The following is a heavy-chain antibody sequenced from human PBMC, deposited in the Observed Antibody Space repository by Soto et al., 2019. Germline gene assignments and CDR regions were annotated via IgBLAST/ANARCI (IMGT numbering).Heavy chain of an antibody. CDR1: GFAFADFA. Sequence: EVQLVESGGDLVQPGKSLRLSCAASGFAFADFAMYWVRQAPGKGLEWISGISWNSAIIGYADSVKGRFTISRDNAKNSLYLQMTSLRAEDTALYYCAKDISYYDSSGYLDYWGQGVVVTVSA. CDR3: AKDISYYDSSGYLDY. CDR2: ISWNSAII. V-gene: IGHV3-9*01. J-gene: IGHJ4*02. D-gene: IGHD3-22*01.